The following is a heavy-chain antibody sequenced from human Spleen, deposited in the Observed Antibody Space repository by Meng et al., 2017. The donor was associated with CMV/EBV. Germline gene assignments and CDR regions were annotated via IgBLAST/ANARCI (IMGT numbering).Heavy chain of an antibody. Sequence: LSLTCAASGFTFSSYAMHWVRQAPGKGLEWVAVISYDGSNEYYTDSVKDRFTISRDNSKNTLYLQMNGLRAEDTAVYYCAKVSLSGSYSSYYYGMDVWGQGTTVTVSS. D-gene: IGHD1-26*01. CDR1: GFTFSSYA. J-gene: IGHJ6*02. CDR3: AKVSLSGSYSSYYYGMDV. CDR2: ISYDGSNE. V-gene: IGHV3-30-3*01.